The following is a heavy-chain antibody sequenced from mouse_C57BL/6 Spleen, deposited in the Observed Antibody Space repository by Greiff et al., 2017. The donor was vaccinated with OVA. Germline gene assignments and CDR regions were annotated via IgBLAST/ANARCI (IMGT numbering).Heavy chain of an antibody. CDR1: GYAFSSSW. V-gene: IGHV1-82*01. J-gene: IGHJ3*01. D-gene: IGHD2-1*01. Sequence: VQRVESGPELVKPGASVKISCKASGYAFSSSWMNWVKQRPGKGLEWIGRIYPGDGDTNYNGKFKGKATLTADKSSSTAYMQLSSLTSEDSAVYFCAREGYGNYKAWFAYWGQGTLVTVSA. CDR2: IYPGDGDT. CDR3: AREGYGNYKAWFAY.